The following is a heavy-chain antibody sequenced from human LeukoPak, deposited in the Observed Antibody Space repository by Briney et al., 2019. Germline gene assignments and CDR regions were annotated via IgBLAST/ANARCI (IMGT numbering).Heavy chain of an antibody. CDR2: INPNSGGT. D-gene: IGHD3-9*01. CDR1: GYTFTDYY. CDR3: ARDGYYDILTGYRNWFDP. V-gene: IGHV1-2*02. J-gene: IGHJ5*02. Sequence: ASVKVSCKASGYTFTDYYMHWVRQAPGQGLEWTGWINPNSGGTNYAQKFQGRVTMTRDTSISTAYMELSRLRSDDTAVYYCARDGYYDILTGYRNWFDPWGQGTLVTVSS.